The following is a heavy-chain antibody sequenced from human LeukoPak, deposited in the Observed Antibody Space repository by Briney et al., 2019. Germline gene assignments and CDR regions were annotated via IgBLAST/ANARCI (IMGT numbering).Heavy chain of an antibody. CDR2: INPNKGDT. D-gene: IGHD2-15*01. CDR1: GYTFAGYY. CDR3: TRSSWDCSSGSCYSNMNFDY. Sequence: GASVKVSCKASGYTFAGYYIHCVRRAPGQGLEWLGWINPNKGDTKSAQKFRDRVIMTTDTSLTTAYMEVINLSSDDTAVYYCTRSSWDCSSGSCYSNMNFDYWGQGTLVTVSS. V-gene: IGHV1-2*02. J-gene: IGHJ4*02.